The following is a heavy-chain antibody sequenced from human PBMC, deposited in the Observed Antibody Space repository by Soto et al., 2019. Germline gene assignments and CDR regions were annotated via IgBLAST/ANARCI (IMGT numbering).Heavy chain of an antibody. Sequence: PSETLSLTCTVSGGSVSSGSYYWSWIRQPPGKGLEWIGYIYYTGSTNYSPTNYNPSLKSRVTISLDTSKNQFSLKLSSVTAADTAVYFCARDDYAGIHYWGQGTLVTVSS. CDR1: GGSVSSGSYY. CDR3: ARDDYAGIHY. D-gene: IGHD4-17*01. V-gene: IGHV4-61*01. J-gene: IGHJ4*02. CDR2: IYYTGSTNYSPT.